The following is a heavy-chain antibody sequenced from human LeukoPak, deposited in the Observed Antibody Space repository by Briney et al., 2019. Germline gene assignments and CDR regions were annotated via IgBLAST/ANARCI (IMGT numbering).Heavy chain of an antibody. V-gene: IGHV3-74*01. CDR1: GFTFSSYW. CDR3: ARDRYCSSTSCYWIDY. Sequence: GGSLRLSCAASGFTFSSYWMHWVRQAPGKGLVWVARINGDGSSTSYADSVKGRFTIPRDNARNTLYLQMNSLRAEDTAVYYCARDRYCSSTSCYWIDYWGQGTLVTVSS. J-gene: IGHJ4*02. CDR2: INGDGSST. D-gene: IGHD2-2*01.